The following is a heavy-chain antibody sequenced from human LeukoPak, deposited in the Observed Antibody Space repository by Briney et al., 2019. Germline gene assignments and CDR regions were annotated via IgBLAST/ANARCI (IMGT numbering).Heavy chain of an antibody. CDR3: ARGGRGEGTGTTRVAFDI. D-gene: IGHD1-1*01. CDR2: INPSGGST. J-gene: IGHJ3*02. CDR1: GYTFTTYY. Sequence: ASVKVFCRAAGYTFTTYYMHWVRQARGQGLEWMGTINPSGGSTSYAQKFQGRVTMTRDTSTSTVYMELSSLRSEDTAVYYCARGGRGEGTGTTRVAFDIWDQGTMVTVSS. V-gene: IGHV1-46*01.